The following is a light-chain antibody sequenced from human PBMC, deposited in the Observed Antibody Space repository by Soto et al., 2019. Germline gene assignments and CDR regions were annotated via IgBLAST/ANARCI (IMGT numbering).Light chain of an antibody. V-gene: IGLV2-18*02. J-gene: IGLJ1*01. CDR3: SSYTSSSTYV. CDR2: DVS. Sequence: QSVLTQPPSVSGSPGQSVAISCTGTGSDVGTFNRVSWYQQSPGTAPKLMIYDVSDRPSGVPDRFSGSKSGNTASLTISGLQAEDEADYYCSSYTSSSTYVFGNGTKVTVL. CDR1: GSDVGTFNR.